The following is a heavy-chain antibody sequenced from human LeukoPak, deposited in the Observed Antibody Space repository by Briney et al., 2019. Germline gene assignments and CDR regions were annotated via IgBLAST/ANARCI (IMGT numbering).Heavy chain of an antibody. V-gene: IGHV1-69*04. D-gene: IGHD3-3*01. J-gene: IGHJ6*02. CDR1: GGTFSSYA. Sequence: ASVKVSCKASGGTFSSYAISWVRQAPGQGLEWMGRIIPILGIANYAQKFQGRVTITADKSTSTAYVELSSLRSEDTAVYYCARGPSASYYDFRRGPADPIPRVGMDVWGQGTTVTVSS. CDR2: IIPILGIA. CDR3: ARGPSASYYDFRRGPADPIPRVGMDV.